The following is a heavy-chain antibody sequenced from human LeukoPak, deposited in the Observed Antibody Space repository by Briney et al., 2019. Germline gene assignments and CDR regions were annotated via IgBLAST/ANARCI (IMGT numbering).Heavy chain of an antibody. Sequence: GGSLRLSCAASGFTFSSYSMNWVRQAPGKGLEWVSSISSSSSYIYYADSVKGRFTISRDNAKNSLYLQMNSLRAEDTAVYYCARGSSSSVGHWFDHWGQGTLVTVSS. J-gene: IGHJ5*02. D-gene: IGHD6-6*01. CDR1: GFTFSSYS. CDR3: ARGSSSSVGHWFDH. V-gene: IGHV3-21*01. CDR2: ISSSSSYI.